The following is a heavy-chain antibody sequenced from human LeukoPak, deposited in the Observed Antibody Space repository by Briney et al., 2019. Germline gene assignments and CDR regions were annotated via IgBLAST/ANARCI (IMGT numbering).Heavy chain of an antibody. J-gene: IGHJ4*02. D-gene: IGHD3-22*01. CDR2: INSDGGTT. Sequence: GGSLRLSCGASGFTFGTYWMHWVRQAPGKGLVWVSGINSDGGTTTYADSVKGRFTISRDNAKNTLYLQMNSLRAEDTAVYYCAREEYYYDSSGYRPYGDYWGQGTLVTVSS. CDR1: GFTFGTYW. V-gene: IGHV3-74*01. CDR3: AREEYYYDSSGYRPYGDY.